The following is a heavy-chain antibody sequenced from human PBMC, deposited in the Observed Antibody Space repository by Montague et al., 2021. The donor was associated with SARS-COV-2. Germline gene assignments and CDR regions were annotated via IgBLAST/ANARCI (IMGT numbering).Heavy chain of an antibody. CDR1: GFTFSSYG. D-gene: IGHD4-11*01. CDR2: IWYDGNSK. V-gene: IGHV3-33*01. Sequence: SLRLSCAASGFTFSSYGIHWVRQAPGKGLEWVAVIWYDGNSKYYADSVKGRFTISRDNSKNTLHLQMNSLRAEDTAVYYCAREYDSNGYYYYGMDVWGQGTTVTVSS. CDR3: AREYDSNGYYYYGMDV. J-gene: IGHJ6*02.